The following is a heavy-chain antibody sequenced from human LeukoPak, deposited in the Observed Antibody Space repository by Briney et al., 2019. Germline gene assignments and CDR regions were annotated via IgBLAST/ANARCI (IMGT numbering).Heavy chain of an antibody. D-gene: IGHD4-11*01. CDR2: IYYSGST. V-gene: IGHV4-59*01. CDR1: GGSISSYD. Sequence: SETLSLTCTVSGGSISSYDWSWIRQPPGKGLEWVGYIYYSGSTNYNPSLKSRVTISVDTSKNQFPLKLSSVTAADTAVYYCAREADYSNYGAMDYWGQGTLVTVSS. CDR3: AREADYSNYGAMDY. J-gene: IGHJ4*02.